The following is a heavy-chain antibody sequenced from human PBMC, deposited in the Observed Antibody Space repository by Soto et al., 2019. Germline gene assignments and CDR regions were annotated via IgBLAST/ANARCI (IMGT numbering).Heavy chain of an antibody. CDR2: ISAYNGKT. CDR3: ARDEGYCGSTSCYSRWFDP. Sequence: GASVKVSCKASGYTFTSYGISWVRQAPGQGLEWMGGISAYNGKTNYAQKFQGRVTMTTDTSTSTAYMELRSLRSDDTAVYYCARDEGYCGSTSCYSRWFDPWGQGTLVTVSS. D-gene: IGHD2-2*01. V-gene: IGHV1-18*04. J-gene: IGHJ5*02. CDR1: GYTFTSYG.